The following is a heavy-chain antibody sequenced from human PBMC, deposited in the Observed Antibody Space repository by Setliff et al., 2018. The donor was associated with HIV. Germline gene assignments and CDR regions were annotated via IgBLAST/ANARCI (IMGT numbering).Heavy chain of an antibody. CDR3: ARAKGYDYYMDV. CDR1: GSSISSGPYF. V-gene: IGHV4-61*09. J-gene: IGHJ6*03. D-gene: IGHD2-15*01. CDR2: IYTNGAT. Sequence: PSETLSLTCTVSGSSISSGPYFWSWIRQPAGKAVEWMGHIYTNGATKYNPSLKSRVTISRDTSKNQFSLKLTSVTAADTAVYYCARAKGYDYYMDVWGRGTTVTVSS.